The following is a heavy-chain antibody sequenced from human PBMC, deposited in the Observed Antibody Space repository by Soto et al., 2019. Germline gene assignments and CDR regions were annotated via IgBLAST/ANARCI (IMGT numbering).Heavy chain of an antibody. J-gene: IGHJ4*02. CDR3: ARSGYSFAWGY. Sequence: EVQLVESGGGLIPPGGSLRLSCAASGFLVNSAYMTWVRQAPGKGLEWLSMINSDGSTLYAESVKGRFTISRDNSKNMLDLQMNSLRAEDTAMYYCARSGYSFAWGYWGQGTLVLVTS. CDR2: INSDGST. CDR1: GFLVNSAY. D-gene: IGHD5-18*01. V-gene: IGHV3-53*01.